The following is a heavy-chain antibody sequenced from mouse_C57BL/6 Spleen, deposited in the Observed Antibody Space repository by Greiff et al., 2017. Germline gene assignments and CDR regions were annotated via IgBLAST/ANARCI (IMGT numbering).Heavy chain of an antibody. J-gene: IGHJ2*01. CDR2: INPNNGGT. Sequence: EVQWVESGPELVKPGASVKIPCKASGYTFTDYNMDWVKQSHGKSLEWIGDINPNNGGTIYNQKFKGKATLTVDKSSSTAYMELRSLTSEDTAVYYCARTTMVTSYFDYWGQGTTLTVSS. V-gene: IGHV1-18*01. CDR1: GYTFTDYN. D-gene: IGHD2-2*01. CDR3: ARTTMVTSYFDY.